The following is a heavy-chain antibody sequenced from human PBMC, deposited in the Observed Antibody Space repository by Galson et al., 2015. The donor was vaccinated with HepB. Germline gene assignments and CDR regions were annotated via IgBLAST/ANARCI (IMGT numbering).Heavy chain of an antibody. CDR1: GFTFSSYS. D-gene: IGHD5-24*01. V-gene: IGHV3-48*01. J-gene: IGHJ2*01. Sequence: SLRLSCAASGFTFSSYSMNWVRQAPGKGLEWVSYISSSSSTIYYADSVKGRFTISRDNAKNPLYLQMNSLRAEDTAVYYCARAILERWLQTPWYCDLWGRGTLVTVSS. CDR2: ISSSSSTI. CDR3: ARAILERWLQTPWYCDL.